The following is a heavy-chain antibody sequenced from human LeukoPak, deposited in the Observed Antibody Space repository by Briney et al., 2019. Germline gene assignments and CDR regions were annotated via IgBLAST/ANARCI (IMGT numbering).Heavy chain of an antibody. CDR1: GGSISSYY. CDR3: AREHDYGGNSYY. Sequence: SETLSLTCTVSGGSISSYYWSWIRQPPGKGLEWIGYIYYSGSTNYNPSLKSRVTISVDTSKNQFSLKLSSVTAADTAVYYCAREHDYGGNSYYWGQGTLVTVSS. D-gene: IGHD4-23*01. J-gene: IGHJ4*02. V-gene: IGHV4-59*01. CDR2: IYYSGST.